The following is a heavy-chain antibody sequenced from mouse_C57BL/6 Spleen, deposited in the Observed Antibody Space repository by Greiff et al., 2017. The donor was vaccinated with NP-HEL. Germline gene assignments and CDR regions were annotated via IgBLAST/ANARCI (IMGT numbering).Heavy chain of an antibody. J-gene: IGHJ1*03. CDR2: INPSNGGT. V-gene: IGHV1-53*01. CDR3: ARPAYYYGSSYRYFDV. CDR1: GYTFTSYW. D-gene: IGHD1-1*01. Sequence: QVQLQQPGTELVKPGASVKLSCKASGYTFTSYWMHWVKQRPGQGLEWIGNINPSNGGTNYNEKFKSKATLTVDKSSSTAYMQLSSLTSEDSAVYYCARPAYYYGSSYRYFDVWGTGTTVTVSS.